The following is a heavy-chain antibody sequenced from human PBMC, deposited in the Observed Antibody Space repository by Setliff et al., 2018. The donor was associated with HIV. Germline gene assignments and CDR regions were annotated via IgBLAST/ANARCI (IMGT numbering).Heavy chain of an antibody. D-gene: IGHD3-10*01. CDR1: GESFSGHY. J-gene: IGHJ4*02. CDR3: ARGGGITWRSYSFDY. Sequence: ETLSLTCAVYGESFSGHYWSWIRQPPGKGLEWIGEINHSESPNYNPSLKSRVTISVDTSKKQFSLKLSSVSAADTAVYYCARGGGITWRSYSFDYWGQGTLVTVSS. V-gene: IGHV4-34*01. CDR2: INHSESP.